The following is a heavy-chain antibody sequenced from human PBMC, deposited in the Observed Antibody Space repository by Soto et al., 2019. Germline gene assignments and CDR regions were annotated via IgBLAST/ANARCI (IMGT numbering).Heavy chain of an antibody. V-gene: IGHV4-34*01. D-gene: IGHD6-13*01. CDR2: INHSGST. CDR3: ARVRKQQLVRYYYYGMDV. J-gene: IGHJ6*02. CDR1: GGSFSGYY. Sequence: SETLSLTCAVYGGSFSGYYWSWIRQPPGKGLEWIGEINHSGSTNYNPSLKSRVTISVDTSKNQFSLKLSSVTAADTAVYYCARVRKQQLVRYYYYGMDVWGQGTTVT.